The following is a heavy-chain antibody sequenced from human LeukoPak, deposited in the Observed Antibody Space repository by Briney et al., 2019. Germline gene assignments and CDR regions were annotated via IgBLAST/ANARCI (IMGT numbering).Heavy chain of an antibody. J-gene: IGHJ4*02. V-gene: IGHV3-20*04. D-gene: IGHD3-10*01. CDR2: MNWNGAIT. Sequence: GGSLRLSCAASGFTFSDYGMSWVRQAPGKGLEWVSGMNWNGAITGEADSVKGRFTISRDNSKNTLYLQMNSLRAEDTAVYYCAKESDYYGSGSSVRRYFDYWGQGTLVTVSS. CDR1: GFTFSDYG. CDR3: AKESDYYGSGSSVRRYFDY.